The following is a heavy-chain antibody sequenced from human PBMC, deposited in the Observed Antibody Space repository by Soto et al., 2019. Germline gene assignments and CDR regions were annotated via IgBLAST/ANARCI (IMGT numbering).Heavy chain of an antibody. Sequence: PGGSLILSCAVSGFNFDNSYMSWVRQAPGKGLEWVSILYSGGQTYYTESVRGRFTISRDISKNTLDLQMNRLTADDTAVYYCSKKHVEPAFVGFEYWGQGTLVTVSS. CDR1: GFNFDNSY. CDR2: LYSGGQT. CDR3: SKKHVEPAFVGFEY. D-gene: IGHD2-21*01. J-gene: IGHJ4*02. V-gene: IGHV3-53*01.